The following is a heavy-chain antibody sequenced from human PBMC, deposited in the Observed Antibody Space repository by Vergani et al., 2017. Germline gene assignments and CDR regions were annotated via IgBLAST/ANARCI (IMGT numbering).Heavy chain of an antibody. J-gene: IGHJ5*02. V-gene: IGHV4-59*08. CDR2: IYYSGST. Sequence: QVQLQESGPGLVKPSETLSLTCTVSGGSISSYYWSWIRQPPEKGLEWIGYIYYSGSTNYNPSLKSRVTISVDTSKNQFSLKLSSVTAADTAVYYCARQNAYYDILTGGRRRRSWFDPWGQGTLVTVSS. CDR1: GGSISSYY. CDR3: ARQNAYYDILTGGRRRRSWFDP. D-gene: IGHD3-9*01.